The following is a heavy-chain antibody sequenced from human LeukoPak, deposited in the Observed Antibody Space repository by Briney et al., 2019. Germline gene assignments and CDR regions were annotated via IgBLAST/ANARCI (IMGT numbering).Heavy chain of an antibody. CDR3: ARDKDNYNYVYFDY. J-gene: IGHJ4*02. D-gene: IGHD5-24*01. CDR1: GYTFRDYG. Sequence: GASVRVSCKASGYTFRDYGSSWGRQAPGQGLGWMGWISGYNGYTNYAQNLQGRVTMTTDTSMTTDHMELRSLESDDTAVYYCARDKDNYNYVYFDYWGQGTLVTVSS. V-gene: IGHV1-18*01. CDR2: ISGYNGYT.